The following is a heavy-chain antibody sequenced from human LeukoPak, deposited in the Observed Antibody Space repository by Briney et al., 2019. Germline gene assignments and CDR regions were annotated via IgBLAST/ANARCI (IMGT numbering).Heavy chain of an antibody. V-gene: IGHV3-30*04. D-gene: IGHD3/OR15-3a*01. CDR1: GFTFNNYA. J-gene: IGHJ4*01. Sequence: PGGSLRLSCAASGFTFNNYAMHWVRQAPGKGLEWVAVISYDGSNKYYTDSVRGRFTISRDNSKNTLYLQMNSLRSEDTAVYFCARDSGFSGTQRGEYWGHGTLVTVS. CDR3: ARDSGFSGTQRGEY. CDR2: ISYDGSNK.